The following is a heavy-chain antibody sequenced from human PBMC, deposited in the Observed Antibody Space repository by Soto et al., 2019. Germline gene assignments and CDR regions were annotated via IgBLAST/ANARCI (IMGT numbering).Heavy chain of an antibody. CDR1: GGSFSGYY. V-gene: IGHV4-34*01. Sequence: SETLSLTCAVYGGSFSGYYWSWIRQPPGKGLEWIGEINHSGSTNYNPSLKSRVTISVDTSKNQFSLKLSSVTAADTAVYYCASQGRSSGGTHFDYWGQGTLVTVSS. CDR3: ASQGRSSGGTHFDY. J-gene: IGHJ4*02. CDR2: INHSGST. D-gene: IGHD6-19*01.